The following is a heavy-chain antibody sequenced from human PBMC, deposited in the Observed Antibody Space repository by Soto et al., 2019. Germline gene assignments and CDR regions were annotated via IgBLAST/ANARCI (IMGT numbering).Heavy chain of an antibody. V-gene: IGHV4-59*08. CDR3: ARHSPGVQYLNYYGMDV. D-gene: IGHD4-4*01. CDR2: IYYSGST. Sequence: SETLSLTCTVSGGSISSYYWSWIRQPPGKGLEWIGYIYYSGSTNYNPSLKSRVTISVDTSKNQFSLKLSSVTAADTAVYYCARHSPGVQYLNYYGMDVWGQGTTVTVSS. J-gene: IGHJ6*02. CDR1: GGSISSYY.